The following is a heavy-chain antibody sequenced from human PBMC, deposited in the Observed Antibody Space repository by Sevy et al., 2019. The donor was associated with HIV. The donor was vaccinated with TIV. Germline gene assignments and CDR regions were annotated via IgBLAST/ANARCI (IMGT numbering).Heavy chain of an antibody. CDR2: IYYSGST. V-gene: IGHV4-39*01. D-gene: IGHD6-13*01. CDR1: GGSISSSSYY. J-gene: IGHJ5*02. Sequence: SETLSLTCTVSGGSISSSSYYWGWIRQPPGKGLEWIGSIYYSGSTYYNPSLKSRVTISVDTSKNQFSLKLSSVTAADTAVYYCARQGYSSSWYVSPNWFHPWGQGTLVTVSS. CDR3: ARQGYSSSWYVSPNWFHP.